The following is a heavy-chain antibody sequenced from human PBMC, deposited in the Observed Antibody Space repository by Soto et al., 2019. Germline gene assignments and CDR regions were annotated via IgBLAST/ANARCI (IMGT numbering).Heavy chain of an antibody. D-gene: IGHD1-1*01. V-gene: IGHV1-18*01. Sequence: QVPLVRSGDEVKKPGASVKVSCQASGYAFTTYGITWVRQAPGQGLEWMGWISAHNGNTNYAPKLQGRVTVTRDTSTSTAYMALRSLRSDDTAVYYCARGRYGDYWGQGDRVTVSS. J-gene: IGHJ4*02. CDR2: ISAHNGNT. CDR3: ARGRYGDY. CDR1: GYAFTTYG.